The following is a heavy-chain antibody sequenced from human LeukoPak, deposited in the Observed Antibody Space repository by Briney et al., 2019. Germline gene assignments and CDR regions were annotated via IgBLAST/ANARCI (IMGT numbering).Heavy chain of an antibody. CDR2: INPSGGST. V-gene: IGHV1-46*01. D-gene: IGHD3-22*01. CDR1: GYTFTSYY. CDR3: ARVWRKYYDSSGPAYY. J-gene: IGHJ4*02. Sequence: ASVKVSCKASGYTFTSYYMHWVRQAPGQGLEWMGIINPSGGSTSYAQKFQGRVTMTRDTSTSTVYMELSSLRSEDTAVCYCARVWRKYYDSSGPAYYWGQGTLVTVSS.